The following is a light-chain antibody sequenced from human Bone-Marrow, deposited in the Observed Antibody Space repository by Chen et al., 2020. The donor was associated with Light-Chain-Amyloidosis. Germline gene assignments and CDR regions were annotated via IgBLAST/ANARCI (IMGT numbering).Light chain of an antibody. J-gene: IGLJ1*01. V-gene: IGLV2-23*01. Sequence: QPALTQPASVSGSPGQSITTSCTASSRDVATYKFVSWYQKHPGKAPKFIIYEGSKRPSGVSDRFSGSKSGRTASLTISGLQADDEADYYCLSYAGSFTFVFGTGTKVTVL. CDR1: SRDVATYKF. CDR2: EGS. CDR3: LSYAGSFTFV.